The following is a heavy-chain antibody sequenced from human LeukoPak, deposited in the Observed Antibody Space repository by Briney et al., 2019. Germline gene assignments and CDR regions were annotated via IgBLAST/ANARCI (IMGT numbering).Heavy chain of an antibody. V-gene: IGHV4-34*01. CDR2: INHSGST. J-gene: IGHJ4*02. Sequence: SETLSLTCAVYGGSFNGYYWNWIRQPPGKGLDWIGEINHSGSTNYNPSLKSRVTISVDTSKNQFSLKLTSVTAADTAVYHCARRGGLTLFGVVTQYYFDYWGQGTLVTVSS. CDR3: ARRGGLTLFGVVTQYYFDY. CDR1: GGSFNGYY. D-gene: IGHD3-3*01.